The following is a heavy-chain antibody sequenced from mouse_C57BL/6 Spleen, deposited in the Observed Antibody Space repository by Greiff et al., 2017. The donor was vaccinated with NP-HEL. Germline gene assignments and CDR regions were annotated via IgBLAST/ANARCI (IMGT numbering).Heavy chain of an antibody. CDR3: ARGGYPAWFAY. J-gene: IGHJ3*01. CDR1: GYTFTSYW. D-gene: IGHD2-2*01. V-gene: IGHV1-53*01. Sequence: QQSCKASGYTFTSYWMHWVKQRPGQGLEWIGNINPSNGGTNYNEKFKSKATLTVDKSSSTAYMQLSSLTSEDSAVYYCARGGYPAWFAYWGQGTLVTVSA. CDR2: INPSNGGT.